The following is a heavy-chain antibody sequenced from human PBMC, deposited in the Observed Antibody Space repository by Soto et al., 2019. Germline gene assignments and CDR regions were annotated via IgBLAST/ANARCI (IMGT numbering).Heavy chain of an antibody. V-gene: IGHV4-31*03. CDR1: GGSISSGGYY. CDR2: IYYSGST. CDR3: ARVAPSSGYSAGWFDP. J-gene: IGHJ5*02. Sequence: QVELQESGPGLVKPSQTLSLTCTVSGGSISSGGYYWSWIRQHPGKGLEWIGYIYYSGSTYYNPSLKSRVTISVDTSKNQFSLKLSSVTAADTAVYYCARVAPSSGYSAGWFDPWGQGTLVTVSS. D-gene: IGHD3-22*01.